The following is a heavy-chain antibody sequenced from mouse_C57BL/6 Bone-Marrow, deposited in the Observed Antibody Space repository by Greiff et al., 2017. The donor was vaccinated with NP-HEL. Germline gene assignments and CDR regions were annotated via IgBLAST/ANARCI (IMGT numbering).Heavy chain of an antibody. CDR3: TTIRFDY. CDR2: IDPENGDT. CDR1: GFNIKDDY. V-gene: IGHV14-4*01. Sequence: VQLQQSGAELVRPGASVKLSCTASGFNIKDDYMHWVKQRPEQGLEWIGWIDPENGDTEYASKFQGKATITADTSSNTAYLQLSSLTSEDTAVYYGTTIRFDYWGQGTTLTVSS. J-gene: IGHJ2*01.